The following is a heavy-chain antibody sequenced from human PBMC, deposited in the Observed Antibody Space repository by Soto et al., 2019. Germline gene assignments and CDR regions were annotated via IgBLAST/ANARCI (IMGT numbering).Heavy chain of an antibody. V-gene: IGHV3-23*01. D-gene: IGHD1-26*01. CDR2: ISGSGGST. CDR1: GFTFSSYA. J-gene: IGHJ6*02. CDR3: AKAGYSGSYWGEGVMDV. Sequence: PGGSLRLSCAASGFTFSSYAMSWVRQAPGKGLEWVSAISGSGGSTYYADSVKGRFTISRDNSKNTLYLQMNSLRAEDTAVYYCAKAGYSGSYWGEGVMDVWGQGTTVIVSS.